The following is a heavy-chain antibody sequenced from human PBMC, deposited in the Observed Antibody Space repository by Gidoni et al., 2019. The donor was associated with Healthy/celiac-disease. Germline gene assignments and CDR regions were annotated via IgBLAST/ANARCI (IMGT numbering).Heavy chain of an antibody. CDR3: ARDCSSTSCYARDLGYGMDV. CDR2: IYYSGST. V-gene: IGHV4-31*03. J-gene: IGHJ6*02. CDR1: GGSISSGGYY. D-gene: IGHD2-2*01. Sequence: QVQLQESGPGLVKPSQTLSLTCTVSGGSISSGGYYCSWIRQHPGKGLEWIGYIYYSGSTYYNPSLKSRVTISVDTSKNQFSLKLSSVTAADTAVYYCARDCSSTSCYARDLGYGMDVWGQGTTVTVSS.